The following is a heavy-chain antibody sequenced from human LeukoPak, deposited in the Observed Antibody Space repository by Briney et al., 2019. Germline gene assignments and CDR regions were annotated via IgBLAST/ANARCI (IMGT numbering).Heavy chain of an antibody. CDR3: TTERVSGIVGATHFDY. CDR2: ISGSGGST. V-gene: IGHV3-23*01. Sequence: GGSLRLSCAASGFTFSSYAMSWVRQAPGKGLEWVSAISGSGGSTYYADSVEGRFTISRDNSKNTLYLQMNSLKTEDTAVYYCTTERVSGIVGATHFDYWGQGTLVTVSS. J-gene: IGHJ4*02. CDR1: GFTFSSYA. D-gene: IGHD1-26*01.